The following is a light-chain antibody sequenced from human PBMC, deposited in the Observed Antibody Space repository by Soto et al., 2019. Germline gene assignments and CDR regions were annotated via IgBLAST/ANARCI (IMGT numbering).Light chain of an antibody. V-gene: IGKV3-20*01. CDR1: QTVSNTQ. CDR3: QHYGTSPIT. CDR2: GAS. Sequence: EIVLTQSPGTLSLSPGERATLSYRASQTVSNTQLAWYQQKPGQAPRLLIYGASSRATGFPDRFSGSGSGTDFTLTISRLEPEDFAVYYCQHYGTSPITFGQGTRLEIK. J-gene: IGKJ5*01.